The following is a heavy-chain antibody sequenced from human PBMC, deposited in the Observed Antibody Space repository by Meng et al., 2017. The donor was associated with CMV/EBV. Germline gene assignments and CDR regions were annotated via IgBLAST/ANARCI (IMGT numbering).Heavy chain of an antibody. D-gene: IGHD5-12*01. CDR3: ARHGGIYSGYDNNWFDP. CDR1: GYSFTSYW. J-gene: IGHJ5*02. CDR2: IYPGDSDT. V-gene: IGHV5-51*07. Sequence: GGSLRLSCKGSGYSFTSYWIGWVHQMSGKGLEWRGIIYPGDSDTRYSPSFQGQVTISADKSISTAYLQWSSLKASDTAMYYCARHGGIYSGYDNNWFDPWGQGTLVTVSS.